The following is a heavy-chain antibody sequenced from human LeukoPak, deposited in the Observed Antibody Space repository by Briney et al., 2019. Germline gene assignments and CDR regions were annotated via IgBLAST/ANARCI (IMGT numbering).Heavy chain of an antibody. V-gene: IGHV3-48*04. D-gene: IGHD3-10*01. CDR1: GFTFSSYS. CDR3: ARESHTYYYGSGKEVDY. J-gene: IGHJ4*02. Sequence: PGGSLRLSCAASGFTFSSYSMNWVRQAPGKGLEWVSYISSSSSTIYYADSVKGRFTISRDNAKNSLYLQMNSLRAEDTAVYYCARESHTYYYGSGKEVDYWGQGTLVTVSS. CDR2: ISSSSSTI.